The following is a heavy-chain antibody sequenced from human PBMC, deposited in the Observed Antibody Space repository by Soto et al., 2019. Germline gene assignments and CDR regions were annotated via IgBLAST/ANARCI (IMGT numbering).Heavy chain of an antibody. CDR3: ARSGEFSASDYFGF. CDR1: GFTFDDYG. D-gene: IGHD3-10*01. CDR2: ISGNSGRI. V-gene: IGHV3-9*01. J-gene: IGHJ4*02. Sequence: EVQLVQYGGGWVQPGRSLRLSCGASGFTFDDYGMHWVRQAPGKGLEWVSSISGNSGRIGYADSVKGRFTISRDNVKNSLYLQMNSLRAEDTALYYCARSGEFSASDYFGFWGQGTLVTVSS.